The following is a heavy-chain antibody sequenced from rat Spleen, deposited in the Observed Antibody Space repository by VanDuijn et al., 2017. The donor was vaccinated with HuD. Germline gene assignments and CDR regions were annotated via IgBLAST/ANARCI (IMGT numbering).Heavy chain of an antibody. V-gene: IGHV5-31*01. CDR3: ASRDY. Sequence: EVQLVESGGGLVQPGRSLKLSCVASGFTFNNYWMTWIRQAPGKGLEWVATISYDGSSTYYRDSVKGRFTISRDNAKRTLYLQMDSLRSEDTATYYCASRDYWGQGVMVTVSS. J-gene: IGHJ2*01. CDR1: GFTFNNYW. CDR2: ISYDGSST.